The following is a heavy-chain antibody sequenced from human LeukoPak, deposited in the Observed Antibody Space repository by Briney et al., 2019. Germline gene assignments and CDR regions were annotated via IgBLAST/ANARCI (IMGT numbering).Heavy chain of an antibody. CDR1: GFTFSDYY. D-gene: IGHD4-23*01. CDR3: AREDYGGNPFDY. Sequence: GALRLSCAASGFTFSDYYMSWIRQAPGKGLEWVSYISSSSSYTNYADSVRGRFTISRDNAKNSLYLHMNSLRAEDTAVYYCAREDYGGNPFDYWGQGTLVTVSS. CDR2: ISSSSSYT. V-gene: IGHV3-11*06. J-gene: IGHJ4*02.